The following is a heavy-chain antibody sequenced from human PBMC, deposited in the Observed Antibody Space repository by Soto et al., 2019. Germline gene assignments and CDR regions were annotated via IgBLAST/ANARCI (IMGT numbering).Heavy chain of an antibody. CDR1: GGSFKSGSYS. V-gene: IGHV4-61*01. CDR2: VYHTGRT. J-gene: IGHJ4*02. Sequence: SETLSLTCTVSGGSFKSGSYSWSWIRQPPGKGLEWIGYVYHTGRTSYNPSLKSRVSISMDTSKNQFSLNLDSVTAADTAVYFCAMDFAYFDSWGQGTLVTVSS. CDR3: AMDFAYFDS. D-gene: IGHD2-2*03.